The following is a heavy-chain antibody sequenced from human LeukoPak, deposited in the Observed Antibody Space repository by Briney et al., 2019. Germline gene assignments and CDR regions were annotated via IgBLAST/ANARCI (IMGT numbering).Heavy chain of an antibody. J-gene: IGHJ3*02. CDR3: ARARDIVVVPAARGDAFDI. CDR1: GYTFTSYY. V-gene: IGHV1-46*01. Sequence: ASVKVSCKASGYTFTSYYMHWVRQAPGQGLEWMGIINPSGGSTSYAQKFQGRVTMTRDTSTSTVYMELSSLRSEDTAVYYCARARDIVVVPAARGDAFDIWGQGTMVTVSS. CDR2: INPSGGST. D-gene: IGHD2-2*01.